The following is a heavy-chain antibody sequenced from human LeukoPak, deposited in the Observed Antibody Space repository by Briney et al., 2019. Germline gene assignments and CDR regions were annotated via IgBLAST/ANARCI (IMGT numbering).Heavy chain of an antibody. CDR3: ARQPRQQYLAPYYYYYYMDV. J-gene: IGHJ6*03. V-gene: IGHV4-39*01. CDR2: IYYSGST. CDR1: GGSISSSSYY. Sequence: SETLSLTCTVSGGSISSSSYYWGWIRQPPGKGLEWIGSIYYSGSTYYNPSLKSRVTISVGTSKNQFSLKLSSVTAADTAVYYCARQPRQQYLAPYYYYYYMDVWGKGTTVTVSS. D-gene: IGHD6-13*01.